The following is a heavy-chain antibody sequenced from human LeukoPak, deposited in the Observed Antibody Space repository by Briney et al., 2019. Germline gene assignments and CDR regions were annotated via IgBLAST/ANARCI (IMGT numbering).Heavy chain of an antibody. CDR2: IYYSGST. CDR3: ARHGGCSSTSCYFTGGDENAFDI. CDR1: GGSISSSSYY. J-gene: IGHJ3*02. D-gene: IGHD2-2*01. V-gene: IGHV4-39*01. Sequence: PSETLSLTCTVSGGSISSSSYYWGWIRQPPGKGLEWIGSIYYSGSTYYNPSLKSRVTISVDTSKNQFSLKLSSVTAADTAVYFCARHGGCSSTSCYFTGGDENAFDIWGQGTMVTVSS.